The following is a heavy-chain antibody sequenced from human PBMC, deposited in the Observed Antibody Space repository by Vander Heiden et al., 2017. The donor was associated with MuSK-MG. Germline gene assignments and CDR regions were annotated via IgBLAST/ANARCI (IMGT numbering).Heavy chain of an antibody. V-gene: IGHV3-21*01. CDR1: GFTFSDYS. J-gene: IGHJ4*02. Sequence: EVQLVESGGGLVKPGRPLRLSCETSGFTFSDYSMVWVRQAPGKGLQWVSSISPDNSYIFYAASLKGRFTISRDNANNLLYLQMNSLRAEDTAVDYGARVSLSSGWYDYWGQGTLVTVSS. CDR3: ARVSLSSGWYDY. D-gene: IGHD6-19*01. CDR2: ISPDNSYI.